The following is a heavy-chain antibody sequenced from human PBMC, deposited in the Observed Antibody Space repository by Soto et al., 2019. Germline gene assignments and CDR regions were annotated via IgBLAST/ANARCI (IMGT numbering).Heavy chain of an antibody. CDR1: GYTFTSYA. CDR2: INAGNGNT. D-gene: IGHD3-22*01. CDR3: ARDQLPWAFDYYDSSGYPSSFDY. J-gene: IGHJ4*02. Sequence: GASVKVSCKASGYTFTSYAMHWVRQAPGQRLEWMGWINAGNGNTKYSQKFQGRVTTTRDTSASTAYMELSSLRSEDTAVYYCARDQLPWAFDYYDSSGYPSSFDYWGQGTLVTVSS. V-gene: IGHV1-3*01.